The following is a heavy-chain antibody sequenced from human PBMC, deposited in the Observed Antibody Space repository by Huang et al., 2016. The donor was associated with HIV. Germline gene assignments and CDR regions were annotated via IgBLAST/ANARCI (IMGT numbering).Heavy chain of an antibody. CDR1: GHSMNSDY. Sequence: QVQLQESGPGLVQPSETLSLFCNCSGHSMNSDYWGWIRQAPGKGLEWVGHAYYNGDTEYSPSRRCRVSISRDSSNSQFSLKVSSVTTADTALDYGVSGSYYLTIWGKGTTVTVSS. D-gene: IGHD1-26*01. V-gene: IGHV4-59*03. J-gene: IGHJ6*04. CDR3: VSGSYYLTI. CDR2: AYYNGDT.